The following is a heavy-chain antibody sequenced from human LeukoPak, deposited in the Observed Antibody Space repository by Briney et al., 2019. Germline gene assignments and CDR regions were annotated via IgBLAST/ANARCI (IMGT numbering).Heavy chain of an antibody. J-gene: IGHJ4*02. CDR2: IIPILGIA. V-gene: IGHV1-69*04. CDR3: ASIAAARVYYFDY. D-gene: IGHD6-13*01. CDR1: GGTFSSYA. Sequence: GASVKVSCKASGGTFSSYAISWVRQAPGQGLEWMGRIIPILGIANYAQKFQGRVTITADKSTSTAYMELSSLRSEDTAVYYCASIAAARVYYFDYWAREPWSPSPQ.